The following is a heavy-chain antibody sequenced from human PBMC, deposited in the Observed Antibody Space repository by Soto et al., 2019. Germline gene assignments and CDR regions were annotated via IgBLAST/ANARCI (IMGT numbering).Heavy chain of an antibody. CDR2: INHSGST. D-gene: IGHD6-13*01. Sequence: QVQLQQWGAGLLKPSETLSLTCAVYGGSFSGYYWSWIRQPPGKGLEWIGEINHSGSTNYNPSRKSRVTISVDTSKDQFSLKLSSVTAADTAVYYCARCRVHSSSCFNYWGQGTLVTVSS. J-gene: IGHJ4*02. CDR3: ARCRVHSSSCFNY. V-gene: IGHV4-34*01. CDR1: GGSFSGYY.